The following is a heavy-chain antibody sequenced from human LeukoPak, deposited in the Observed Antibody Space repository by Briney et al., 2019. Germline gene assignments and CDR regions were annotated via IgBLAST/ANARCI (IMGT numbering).Heavy chain of an antibody. D-gene: IGHD1-26*01. CDR3: ARVPIVGATFFDY. CDR1: DASISSSH. J-gene: IGHJ4*02. V-gene: IGHV4-59*08. Sequence: SETLSLTCTVPDASISSSHWSWIRQSPGTGLGWIGYIYHSGNTNYNPSLKSRLTISVDTSKNQISLKLSSVTAADTAVYYCARVPIVGATFFDYWGQGTLVTVSS. CDR2: IYHSGNT.